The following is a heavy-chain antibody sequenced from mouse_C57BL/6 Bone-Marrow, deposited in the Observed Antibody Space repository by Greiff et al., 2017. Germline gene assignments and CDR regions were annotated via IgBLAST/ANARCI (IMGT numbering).Heavy chain of an antibody. CDR1: GYTFTSYG. Sequence: QVQLKQSGAELARPGASVKLPCKASGYTFTSYGISWVKQRTGQGLEWIGEIYPRSGNTYYNEKFKGKATLTADKSSSTAYMELRSLTSEDSAVYFCANYDAYYYAMDYWGQGTSVTVSS. CDR3: ANYDAYYYAMDY. D-gene: IGHD2-4*01. V-gene: IGHV1-81*01. CDR2: IYPRSGNT. J-gene: IGHJ4*01.